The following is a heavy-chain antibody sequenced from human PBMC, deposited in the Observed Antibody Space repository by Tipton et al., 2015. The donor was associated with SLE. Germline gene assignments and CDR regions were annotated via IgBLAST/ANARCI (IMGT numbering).Heavy chain of an antibody. CDR3: ARAKRIIAVTGTSPHYFDY. CDR1: GYSISSGHY. CDR2: LYPTGSS. D-gene: IGHD6-19*01. J-gene: IGHJ4*02. V-gene: IGHV4-38-2*01. Sequence: TLSLTCAVSGYSISSGHYWGWIRQPPGKGLEWIGSLYPTGSSDYNPSLKSRPTISLDTSKNQISLKLSSVTAADTAIYYCARAKRIIAVTGTSPHYFDYWGQGSLVTVSS.